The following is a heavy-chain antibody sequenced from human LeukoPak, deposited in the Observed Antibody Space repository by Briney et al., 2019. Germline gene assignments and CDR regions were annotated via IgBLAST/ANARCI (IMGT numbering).Heavy chain of an antibody. Sequence: GGSLRLSCAASGFTFSSYAMSWVRQAPGKGLEWVSGISGSGGSTYYADSVKGRFTISRDNSKNTLYLQMNSLRAEDTAVYYCARGGIDLFDYWGQGTLVTVSS. CDR3: ARGGIDLFDY. CDR1: GFTFSSYA. J-gene: IGHJ4*02. V-gene: IGHV3-23*01. D-gene: IGHD1-26*01. CDR2: ISGSGGST.